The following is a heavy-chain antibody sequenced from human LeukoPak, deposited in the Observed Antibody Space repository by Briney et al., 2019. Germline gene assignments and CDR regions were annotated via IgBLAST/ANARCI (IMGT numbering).Heavy chain of an antibody. Sequence: ASVKVSCKASGGTFSSYAISWVRQAPGQGLEWMGGIIPIFGTANYAQKFQGRVTITADESTSTAYMELSSLRSEDTAVYYCAREENFDWLLGWVDPWGQGTLVTVSS. J-gene: IGHJ5*02. CDR2: IIPIFGTA. CDR3: AREENFDWLLGWVDP. CDR1: GGTFSSYA. D-gene: IGHD3-9*01. V-gene: IGHV1-69*13.